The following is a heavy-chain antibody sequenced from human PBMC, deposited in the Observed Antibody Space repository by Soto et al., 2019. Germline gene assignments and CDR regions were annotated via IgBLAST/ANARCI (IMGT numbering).Heavy chain of an antibody. CDR1: GYTFTSYS. V-gene: IGHV1-3*01. CDR2: INAGNGNT. Sequence: ASVKVSCKASGYTFTSYSMHWVRQAPGQRLEWMGWINAGNGNTKCSQKFQGRVTITRDTSASTAYMELSSLRSEDTAVYYCASSDLGYCSSTSCPLDYWGQGTLVTVSS. D-gene: IGHD2-2*01. J-gene: IGHJ4*02. CDR3: ASSDLGYCSSTSCPLDY.